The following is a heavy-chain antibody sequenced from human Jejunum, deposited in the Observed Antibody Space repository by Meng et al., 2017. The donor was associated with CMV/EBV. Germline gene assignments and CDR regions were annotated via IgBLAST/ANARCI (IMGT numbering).Heavy chain of an antibody. Sequence: RNYGMHWVRPAPGKGLEWVSFMRYDGTTTYYADSVEGRFTISRDNSKNTLYLQMNSLRPEDTAVYYCAKDHDFVTGKDYHYAMDVWGQGTTVTVSS. CDR1: RNYG. V-gene: IGHV3-30*02. CDR3: AKDHDFVTGKDYHYAMDV. CDR2: MRYDGTTT. D-gene: IGHD2-21*02. J-gene: IGHJ6*02.